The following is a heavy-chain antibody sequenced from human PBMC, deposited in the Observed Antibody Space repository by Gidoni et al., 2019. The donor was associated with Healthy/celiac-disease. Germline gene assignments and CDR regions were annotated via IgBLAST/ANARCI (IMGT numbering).Heavy chain of an antibody. CDR1: GGSFSGYY. V-gene: IGHV4-34*01. D-gene: IGHD5-18*01. CDR3: ARVYVDTAMATGRFYYYGMDV. Sequence: QVQLQQWGAGLLKPSETPSLTCAVHGGSFSGYYWRWIRQPPGKGLEWIGEINHSGSTNYNPSLKSRVTISVDTSKNQFSLKLSSVTAADTAVYYCARVYVDTAMATGRFYYYGMDVWGQGTTVTVSS. CDR2: INHSGST. J-gene: IGHJ6*02.